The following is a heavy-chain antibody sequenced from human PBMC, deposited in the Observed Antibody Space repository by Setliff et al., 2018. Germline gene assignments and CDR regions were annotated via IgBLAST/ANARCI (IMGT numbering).Heavy chain of an antibody. Sequence: SETLSLTCTVSGGSISSSSYYWGWIRQPPGKGLGWIGYIYYSGSTYYNPSLKSRVTISVDTSKNQFSLKLSSVTAADTAVYYCARDPLTTTVRHAFDIWGQGTMVTVSS. CDR2: IYYSGST. CDR3: ARDPLTTTVRHAFDI. CDR1: GGSISSSSYY. D-gene: IGHD4-4*01. J-gene: IGHJ3*02. V-gene: IGHV4-31*03.